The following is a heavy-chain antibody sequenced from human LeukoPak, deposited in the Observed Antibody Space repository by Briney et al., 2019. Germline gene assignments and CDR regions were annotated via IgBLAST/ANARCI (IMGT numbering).Heavy chain of an antibody. Sequence: PGGSLRLSCAASGFTFSSYGMHWVRQAPGKGLEWVAVISYDGSNKYYAGSVKGRFTLSRDNSKNTLYLQMNSLRVEDTAVYYCARDSYYDRTGGAFDIWGQGTMVTVSS. V-gene: IGHV3-30*03. CDR1: GFTFSSYG. CDR2: ISYDGSNK. J-gene: IGHJ3*02. D-gene: IGHD3-22*01. CDR3: ARDSYYDRTGGAFDI.